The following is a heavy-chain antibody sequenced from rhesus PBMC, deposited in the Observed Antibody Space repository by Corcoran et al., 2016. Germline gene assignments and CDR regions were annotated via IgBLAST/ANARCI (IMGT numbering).Heavy chain of an antibody. J-gene: IGHJ5-2*02. D-gene: IGHD4-29*01. V-gene: IGHV4-65*02. CDR3: ARSPVAVTLGWDV. CDR2: IGDSSGSI. CDR1: GGSIISSTW. Sequence: QVQLQESGPGLVKPSAPLSLTCGVSGGSIISSTWWSWIRQPPGQGLEWIGNIGDSSGSIHYNPSLKSRVTISKDTSKNQFSLKLSSVTAADTAVYYCARSPVAVTLGWDVWGRGVLVTVSS.